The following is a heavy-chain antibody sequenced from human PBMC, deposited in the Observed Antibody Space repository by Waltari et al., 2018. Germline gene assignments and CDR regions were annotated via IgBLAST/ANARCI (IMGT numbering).Heavy chain of an antibody. V-gene: IGHV3-7*01. J-gene: IGHJ6*03. D-gene: IGHD4-17*01. CDR3: ARVFVYGANSGKRPMDV. CDR1: GCALSRYW. CDR2: IKQDGSEN. Sequence: EVQMVESGGGLVQHGGARRRSWSAAGCALSRYWIMWVRQAPGRGVELVANIKQDGSENYYVDSVKGRLTISRDDAKISLYLQMNSLRNEDTAVYFCARVFVYGANSGKRPMDVWGKGTTVTVSS.